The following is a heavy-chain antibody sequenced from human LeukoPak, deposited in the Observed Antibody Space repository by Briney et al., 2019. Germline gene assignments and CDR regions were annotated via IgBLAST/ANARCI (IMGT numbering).Heavy chain of an antibody. CDR2: VYGGDYDT. J-gene: IGHJ4*02. V-gene: IGHV5-51*01. Sequence: GESLEISFKCSGYRFYTYWIGWGRQRPGKGLEWMGIVYGGDYDTRYSPSFQGQVTISADKSIATAYLQWSSLNASDTAMYYCARARSCGGGTCYADYWGQGTLVTASS. CDR3: ARARSCGGGTCYADY. CDR1: GYRFYTYW. D-gene: IGHD2-15*01.